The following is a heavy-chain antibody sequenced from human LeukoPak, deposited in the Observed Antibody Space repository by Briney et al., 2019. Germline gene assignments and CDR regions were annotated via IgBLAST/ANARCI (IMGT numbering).Heavy chain of an antibody. Sequence: PGGSLRLSCAASGFTFSSYWMHWVRQAPGKGLEWVSSISSSSSYIYYADSVKGRFTISRDNAKNSLYLQMSSLRAEDTAVYYCARDRGSGGFDYWGQGTLVTVSS. CDR1: GFTFSSYW. J-gene: IGHJ4*02. V-gene: IGHV3-21*01. CDR3: ARDRGSGGFDY. CDR2: ISSSSSYI. D-gene: IGHD2-15*01.